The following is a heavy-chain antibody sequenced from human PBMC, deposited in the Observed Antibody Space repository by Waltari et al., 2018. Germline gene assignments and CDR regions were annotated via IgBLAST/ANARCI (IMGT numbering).Heavy chain of an antibody. CDR1: GGSFSGYY. D-gene: IGHD3-10*01. J-gene: IGHJ4*02. CDR3: ARVSPLVRGVLDY. CDR2: INHSGST. Sequence: QVQLQQWGAGLLKPSETLSLTCAVSGGSFSGYYWSWIRQPPGKGLEWIGEINHSGSTNYNPSLKSRVTISVDTSKNQFSLKLSSVTAADTAVYYCARVSPLVRGVLDYWGQGTLVTVSS. V-gene: IGHV4-34*01.